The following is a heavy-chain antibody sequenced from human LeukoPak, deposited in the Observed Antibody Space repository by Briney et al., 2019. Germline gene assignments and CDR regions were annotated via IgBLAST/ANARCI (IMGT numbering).Heavy chain of an antibody. CDR1: GFTFSSYA. V-gene: IGHV3-23*01. CDR2: ISGSGGNT. D-gene: IGHD5-18*01. J-gene: IGHJ4*02. CDR3: AKRAVDTAMVGFDY. Sequence: GGSLRLSCAASGFTFSSYAMSWVRQAPGKGLEWVSAISGSGGNTSYADSVKGRFTISRDNSKNTLYLQVSSLRTEDTAVYYCAKRAVDTAMVGFDYWGQGTLVTVSS.